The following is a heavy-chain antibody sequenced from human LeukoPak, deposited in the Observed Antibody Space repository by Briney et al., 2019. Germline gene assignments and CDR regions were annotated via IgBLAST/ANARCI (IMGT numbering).Heavy chain of an antibody. CDR2: IYYSGST. Sequence: SETLSLTCTVSGGSISSSSYYWGWLRQPPGKGLEWIGSIYYSGSTNYNPSLKSRVTISVDTSKNQFSLKLSSVTAADTAVYYCARGPSGYFDYWGQGTLVTVSS. CDR3: ARGPSGYFDY. CDR1: GGSISSSSYY. V-gene: IGHV4-39*07. J-gene: IGHJ4*02.